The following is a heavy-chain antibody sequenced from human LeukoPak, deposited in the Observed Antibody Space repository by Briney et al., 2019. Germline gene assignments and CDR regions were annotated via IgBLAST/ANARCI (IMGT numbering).Heavy chain of an antibody. J-gene: IGHJ4*02. V-gene: IGHV4-31*03. CDR2: IYYSGST. D-gene: IGHD3-3*01. Sequence: PSETLSLTCTVSGGSISSGGYYWSWIRQHPGKGLEWIGYIYYSGSTYYNPSLKSRVTISVDTSKNQFSLKLSSVTAADTAVYYCARVAVIAYDFDYWGQGTLVTVSS. CDR1: GGSISSGGYY. CDR3: ARVAVIAYDFDY.